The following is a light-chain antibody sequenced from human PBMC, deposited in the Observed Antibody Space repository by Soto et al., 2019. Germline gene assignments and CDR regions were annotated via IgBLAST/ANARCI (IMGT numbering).Light chain of an antibody. V-gene: IGKV1-33*01. J-gene: IGKJ4*01. CDR1: QGVKMY. Sequence: DIQMTQSPSSLSASVGDRVTITCQASQGVKMYVNWYQQKPGTAPKLLVYDASTLEEGVPARVSGSGSGTHVTFTIASLQPEDFATYFCHQDENLPPTFGGGDKV. CDR2: DAS. CDR3: HQDENLPPT.